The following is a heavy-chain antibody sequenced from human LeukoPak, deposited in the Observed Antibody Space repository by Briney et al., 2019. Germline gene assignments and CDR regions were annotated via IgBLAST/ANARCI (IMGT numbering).Heavy chain of an antibody. J-gene: IGHJ3*02. CDR3: AKGMGGSKDAFDI. D-gene: IGHD1-26*01. V-gene: IGHV3-30*18. CDR2: ISYDGSNK. Sequence: GGSLRLSCAASGFTLSSYGMHWVRQAPGKGLEWVAVISYDGSNKYYADSVKGRFTISRDNSKNTLYLQMNSLRAEDTAVYYCAKGMGGSKDAFDIWGQGTMVTVSS. CDR1: GFTLSSYG.